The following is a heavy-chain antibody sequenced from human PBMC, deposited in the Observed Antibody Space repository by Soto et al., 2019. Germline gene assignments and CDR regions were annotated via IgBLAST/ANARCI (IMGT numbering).Heavy chain of an antibody. CDR3: ARFTYYYDSSGPPGY. D-gene: IGHD3-22*01. J-gene: IGHJ4*02. Sequence: PGGSLRLSCAASGFIFSTYSMNWVRQGPGKGLEWVSYISSSSSTIFYTDSVKGRFTVSRDNAKNSLYLQMNSLRAEDTAVYYCARFTYYYDSSGPPGYCGQGSLVPVSS. V-gene: IGHV3-48*01. CDR1: GFIFSTYS. CDR2: ISSSSSTI.